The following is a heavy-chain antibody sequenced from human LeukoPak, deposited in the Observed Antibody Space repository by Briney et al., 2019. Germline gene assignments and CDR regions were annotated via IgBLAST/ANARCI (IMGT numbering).Heavy chain of an antibody. D-gene: IGHD3-10*01. Sequence: GGSPRLSCAASGFTFSDQYLSWIRQAPGKGLEWTSYISSSGNTIYYAHSVKGRFTISRDNAKNSLFLQMNSLRAEDTAVYYCARGVRGSDSYYMDYWGQGTLVTVSS. CDR1: GFTFSDQY. CDR3: ARGVRGSDSYYMDY. J-gene: IGHJ4*02. V-gene: IGHV3-11*01. CDR2: ISSSGNTI.